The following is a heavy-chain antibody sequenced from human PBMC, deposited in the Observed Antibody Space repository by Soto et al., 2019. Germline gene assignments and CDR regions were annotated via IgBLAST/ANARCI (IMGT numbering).Heavy chain of an antibody. CDR3: ARDSGTGRFDY. J-gene: IGHJ4*02. D-gene: IGHD1-7*01. V-gene: IGHV1-69*04. Sequence: ASVKVSCKASGGTFSSYTISWVRQAPGQGLECMGRIIPILGIANYAQKFQGRVTITAVKSTSTAYMELSSLRSEDTAVYYCARDSGTGRFDYWDPGTLVPVSS. CDR2: IIPILGIA. CDR1: GGTFSSYT.